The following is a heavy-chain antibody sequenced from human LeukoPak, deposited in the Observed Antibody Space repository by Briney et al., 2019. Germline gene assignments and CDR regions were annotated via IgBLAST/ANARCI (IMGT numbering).Heavy chain of an antibody. Sequence: PSETLSLTCAVYGGSFSGYYWSWIRQPPGKGLEWIGEINHSGSTNYNPSLKSRVTISVDTSKNQFSLKLSSVTAADTAVYYCARCYDSSGYYSNSDASDIWGQGTMVTVSS. V-gene: IGHV4-34*01. CDR3: ARCYDSSGYYSNSDASDI. CDR1: GGSFSGYY. J-gene: IGHJ3*02. D-gene: IGHD3-22*01. CDR2: INHSGST.